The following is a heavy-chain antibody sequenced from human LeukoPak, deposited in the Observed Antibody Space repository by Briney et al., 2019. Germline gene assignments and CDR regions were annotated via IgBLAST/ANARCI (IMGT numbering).Heavy chain of an antibody. V-gene: IGHV7-4-1*02. CDR1: GYTFTTNA. Sequence: ASVKVSCKASGYTFTTNAMNWVRQAPGQGLEWMGWINTNTGNPTYAQGFTGRFVFSLDSSVSTAYLQISSLRAEDTAVYYCARGKAVADYYYYYYGMDVWGQGTTVTVSS. CDR2: INTNTGNP. D-gene: IGHD6-19*01. J-gene: IGHJ6*02. CDR3: ARGKAVADYYYYYYGMDV.